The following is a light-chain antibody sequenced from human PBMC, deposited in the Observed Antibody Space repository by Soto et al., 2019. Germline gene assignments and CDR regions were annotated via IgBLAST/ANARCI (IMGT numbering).Light chain of an antibody. Sequence: EIVLTQSPGTLSLSPGERATLSCRASQSVGSSYLAWYQQKPGQAPRLLIYGVSSRATGIPDRFSGSGSGTDFTLTISRLEPEDFAVYYCQQYGSTPWTFGQGT. V-gene: IGKV3-20*01. CDR1: QSVGSSY. CDR2: GVS. CDR3: QQYGSTPWT. J-gene: IGKJ1*01.